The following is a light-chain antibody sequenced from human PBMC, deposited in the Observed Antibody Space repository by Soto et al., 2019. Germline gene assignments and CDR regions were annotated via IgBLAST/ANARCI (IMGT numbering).Light chain of an antibody. CDR3: QQYNSYSGT. J-gene: IGKJ1*01. Sequence: DIQMTQSPSTLSASVGDSVTITCRASQGISTWLAWYQQKPGRVPKLLIYDASSLESGVPSRFSGSGSGTEFTLTISSLQPDDFATYYCQQYNSYSGTFGQGTKVDIK. CDR1: QGISTW. CDR2: DAS. V-gene: IGKV1-5*01.